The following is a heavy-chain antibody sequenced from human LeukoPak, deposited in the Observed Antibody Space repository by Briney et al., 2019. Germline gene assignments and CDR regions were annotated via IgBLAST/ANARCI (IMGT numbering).Heavy chain of an antibody. CDR3: ARDWAIAARPLDY. CDR1: GFTFDDYA. CDR2: ISGDGGST. V-gene: IGHV3-43*02. Sequence: PGGSLRLSCAASGFTFDDYAMHWVRQAPGKGLEWVSLISGDGGSTYYADSVKGRFTISRDNSKNTLSLQMGSLRAEDMAVYYCARDWAIAARPLDYWGQGTLVTVSS. J-gene: IGHJ4*02. D-gene: IGHD6-6*01.